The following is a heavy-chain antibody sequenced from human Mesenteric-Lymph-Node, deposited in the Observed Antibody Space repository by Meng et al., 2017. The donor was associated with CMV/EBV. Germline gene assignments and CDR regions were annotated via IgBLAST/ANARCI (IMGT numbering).Heavy chain of an antibody. CDR3: ARERIAAAGGGLDP. CDR2: ISYDGSNK. Sequence: SGFTVSSYAMHWVRQAPGKGLEWVAVISYDGSNKYYADSVKGRFTISRDNSKNTLYLQMNSLRAEDTAVYYCARERIAAAGGGLDPWGQGTLVTVSS. D-gene: IGHD6-13*01. V-gene: IGHV3-30-3*01. CDR1: GFTVSSYA. J-gene: IGHJ5*02.